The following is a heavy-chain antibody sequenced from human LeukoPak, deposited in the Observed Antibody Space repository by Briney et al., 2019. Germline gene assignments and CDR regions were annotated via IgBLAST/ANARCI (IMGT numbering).Heavy chain of an antibody. CDR2: IYYSGST. CDR3: AAHDWLLGGYFDL. V-gene: IGHV4-59*08. Sequence: PSETLSLTCTVSGGSISSYYWSWIRQPPGEGLEWIGYIYYSGSTNYNPSLKSRVTISVDTSKNQFSLKLSSVTAADTAVYYCAAHDWLLGGYFDLWGRGTLVTVSS. J-gene: IGHJ2*01. CDR1: GGSISSYY. D-gene: IGHD3-22*01.